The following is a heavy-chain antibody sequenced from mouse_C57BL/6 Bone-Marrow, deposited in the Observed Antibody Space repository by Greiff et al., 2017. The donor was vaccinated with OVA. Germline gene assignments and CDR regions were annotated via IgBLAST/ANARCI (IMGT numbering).Heavy chain of an antibody. J-gene: IGHJ3*01. Sequence: VQLQQSGPELVKPGASVKISCKASGYSFTGYYMNWVKQSPEKSLEWIGEINPSTGGTTYNQKFKAKATLTVDKSSSTAYMHLKSLTSEDSAVYYCARGGTGPVAYGGRGTLVTVSA. CDR2: INPSTGGT. CDR1: GYSFTGYY. CDR3: ARGGTGPVAY. V-gene: IGHV1-42*01. D-gene: IGHD4-1*01.